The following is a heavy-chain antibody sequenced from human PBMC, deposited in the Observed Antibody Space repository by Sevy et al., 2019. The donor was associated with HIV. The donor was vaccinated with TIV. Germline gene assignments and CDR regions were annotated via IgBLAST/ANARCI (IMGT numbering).Heavy chain of an antibody. D-gene: IGHD2-8*01. J-gene: IGHJ4*02. CDR3: AREGCTRPYDH. Sequence: GGSLRLSCAASGFAFYDYSMSWIRQAPGKGLEWVATIFLGCGKKNYADSVKGRFTISRDNSKNSFYLQMDNLRVEDTAVYYCAREGCTRPYDHWGQGTRVTVSS. CDR2: IFLGCGKK. V-gene: IGHV3-23*01. CDR1: GFAFYDYS.